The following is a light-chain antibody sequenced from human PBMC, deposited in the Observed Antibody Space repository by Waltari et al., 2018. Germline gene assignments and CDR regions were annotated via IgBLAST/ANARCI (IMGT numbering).Light chain of an antibody. CDR1: QNINIF. Sequence: DIQMTQSPSSLSASVGDRVTITCRASQNINIFLSWYQQRPGRAPRLLIYAASSLHSGVPSRFSCSGSGTDFTLTVASLQPEDFATYYGQQSDTFFALPCGGGTKVEV. CDR3: QQSDTFFALP. CDR2: AAS. J-gene: IGKJ4*01. V-gene: IGKV1-39*01.